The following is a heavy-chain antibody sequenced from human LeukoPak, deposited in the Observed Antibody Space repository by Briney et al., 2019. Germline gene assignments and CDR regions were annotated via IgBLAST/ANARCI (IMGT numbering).Heavy chain of an antibody. J-gene: IGHJ4*02. CDR1: GGSFSDYY. Sequence: ASETLSLTCAVYGGSFSDYYWSWIRQPPGKGLEWIGEINHSGSTNCNPSLKSRVTMSVDTSKNQFSLKVSSVTAADTAVYYCARGGGSSWYVDYWGQGTLVTVSS. D-gene: IGHD6-13*01. CDR3: ARGGGSSWYVDY. V-gene: IGHV4-34*01. CDR2: INHSGST.